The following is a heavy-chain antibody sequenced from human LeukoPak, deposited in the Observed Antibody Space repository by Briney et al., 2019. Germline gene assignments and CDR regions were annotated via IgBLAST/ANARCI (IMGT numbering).Heavy chain of an antibody. CDR2: MNPQSGNT. V-gene: IGHV1-8*03. Sequence: ASETVSFTSSAYMFTNYDINWVRQATAQGMEWMGWMNPQSGNTGYAQMCRGRVTITRDTSITTAYMELSSLRSEDTAVYYCARGPNYSNFGSAYYYYMDVWGKGTTVTVSS. J-gene: IGHJ6*03. CDR1: AYMFTNYD. D-gene: IGHD4-11*01. CDR3: ARGPNYSNFGSAYYYYMDV.